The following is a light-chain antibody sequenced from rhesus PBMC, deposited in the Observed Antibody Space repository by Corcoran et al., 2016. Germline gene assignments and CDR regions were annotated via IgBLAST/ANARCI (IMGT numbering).Light chain of an antibody. CDR3: QQYSSRPFT. J-gene: IGKJ3*01. CDR2: KAS. Sequence: DIQMTQSPSSLSASVGDTVTITCRASQGISSWLAWYQQKPGKAPKRLIYKASRWQSGVPSRFSGSGSGTDFTLTISSLQSEDFATYYCQQYSSRPFTFGPGTKLDIK. CDR1: QGISSW. V-gene: IGKV1-22*01.